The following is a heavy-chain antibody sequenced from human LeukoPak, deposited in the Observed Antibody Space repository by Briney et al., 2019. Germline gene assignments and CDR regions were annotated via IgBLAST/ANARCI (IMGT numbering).Heavy chain of an antibody. CDR3: ARGSRMYYYDSSGLENWFDP. V-gene: IGHV1-8*01. CDR1: GYTFTSYD. D-gene: IGHD3-22*01. CDR2: MNPNSGNT. Sequence: ASVKVSCKASGYTFTSYDINWVRQATGQGLEWMGWMNPNSGNTGYAQKFQGRVTMTRNTSISTAYMELSSLRSEDTAVYYCARGSRMYYYDSSGLENWFDPWGQGTLVTVSS. J-gene: IGHJ5*02.